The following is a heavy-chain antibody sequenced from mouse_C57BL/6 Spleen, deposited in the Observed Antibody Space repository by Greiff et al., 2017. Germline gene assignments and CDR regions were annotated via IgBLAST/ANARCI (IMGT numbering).Heavy chain of an antibody. CDR1: GYTFTSYW. Sequence: QVQLKQPGTELVKPGASVKLSCKASGYTFTSYWMHWVKQRPGQGLEWIGNINPSNGGTNYNEKFKSKATLTVDKSSSTAYMQLSSLTSEDSAVYYCAREKYDYGHFDYWGQGTTLTVSS. D-gene: IGHD2-4*01. J-gene: IGHJ2*01. CDR2: INPSNGGT. CDR3: AREKYDYGHFDY. V-gene: IGHV1-53*01.